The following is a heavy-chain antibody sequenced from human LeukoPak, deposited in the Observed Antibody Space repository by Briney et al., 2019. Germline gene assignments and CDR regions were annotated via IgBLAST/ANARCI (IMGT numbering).Heavy chain of an antibody. V-gene: IGHV4-38-2*02. CDR2: IYHSGST. CDR1: GYSISSGYY. Sequence: PSETLSLTCTVSGYSISSGYYWGWIRQPPGKGLEWIGSIYHSGSTYYNPSLKSRVTISVDTSKNQFSLKLSSVTAADTAVYYCARSPAKGGGYDYYYYMDVWGKGTTVTVSS. J-gene: IGHJ6*03. D-gene: IGHD1-26*01. CDR3: ARSPAKGGGYDYYYYMDV.